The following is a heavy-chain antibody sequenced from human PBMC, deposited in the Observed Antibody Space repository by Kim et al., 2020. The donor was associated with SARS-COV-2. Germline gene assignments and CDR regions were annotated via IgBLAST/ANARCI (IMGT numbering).Heavy chain of an antibody. D-gene: IGHD4-17*01. CDR1: GGSFSGYY. Sequence: SETLSLTCAVYGGSFSGYYWSWIRQPPGKGLEWIGEINHSGSTNYNPSLKSRVTISVDTSKNQFSLKLSSVTAADTAVYYCARGLYGDYIWGQGTLVTVSS. J-gene: IGHJ4*02. CDR3: ARGLYGDYI. V-gene: IGHV4-34*01. CDR2: INHSGST.